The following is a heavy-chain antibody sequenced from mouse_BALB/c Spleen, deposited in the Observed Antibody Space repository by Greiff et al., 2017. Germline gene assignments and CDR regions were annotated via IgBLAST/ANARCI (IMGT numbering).Heavy chain of an antibody. CDR1: GYTFTDYN. CDR2: IYPYNGGT. CDR3: ARGGPPYYAMDY. J-gene: IGHJ4*01. Sequence: EVKLVESGPELVKPGASVKISCKASGYTFTDYNMHWVKQSHGKSLEWIGYIYPYNGGTGYNQKFKSKATLTVDNSSSTAYMELRSLTSEDSAVYYCARGGPPYYAMDYWGQGTSVTVSS. V-gene: IGHV1S29*02.